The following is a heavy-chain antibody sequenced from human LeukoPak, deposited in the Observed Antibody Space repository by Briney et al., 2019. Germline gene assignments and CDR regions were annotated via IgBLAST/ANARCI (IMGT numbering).Heavy chain of an antibody. CDR2: INHSGST. J-gene: IGHJ4*02. D-gene: IGHD3-22*01. CDR1: GGSFSGYY. CDR3: ARVNRDTSGYYHVYFDY. V-gene: IGHV4-34*01. Sequence: PSETLSLTCAVYGGSFSGYYWSWIRQPPGKGLEWIGEINHSGSTNYNPSLKSRVTISVDTSKNQFSLKLSSVTAADTAVYYCARVNRDTSGYYHVYFDYWGQGTLVSVSS.